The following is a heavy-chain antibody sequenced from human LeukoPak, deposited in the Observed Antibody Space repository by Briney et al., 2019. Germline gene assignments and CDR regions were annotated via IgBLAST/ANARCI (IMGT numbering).Heavy chain of an antibody. CDR1: GFTFSSYP. CDR3: AKSVVRGVTYLNFDY. CDR2: ISGSGGST. Sequence: GGSLRLSCAASGFTFSSYPMSWVRQAPGKGLEWVSAISGSGGSTYYADSVKGRFTISRDNSKNTLYLQMNSLRAEDTAVYYCAKSVVRGVTYLNFDYWGQGTLVTVSS. D-gene: IGHD3-10*01. V-gene: IGHV3-23*01. J-gene: IGHJ4*02.